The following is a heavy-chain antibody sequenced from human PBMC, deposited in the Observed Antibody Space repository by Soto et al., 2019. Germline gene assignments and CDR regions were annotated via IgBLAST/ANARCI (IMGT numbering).Heavy chain of an antibody. CDR2: ISYDGNNK. Sequence: PGGSLRLSCAASGFTFSSYTMHWVRQAPGEGLEWVAVISYDGNNKFYADSVKGRFTISRDSSSQTLYLQMNSLRPDDTAMYYCARDGVSSTDYTWNYGTYFDYWGPGDLVTVSS. CDR1: GFTFSSYT. V-gene: IGHV3-30*03. D-gene: IGHD1-1*01. CDR3: ARDGVSSTDYTWNYGTYFDY. J-gene: IGHJ4*02.